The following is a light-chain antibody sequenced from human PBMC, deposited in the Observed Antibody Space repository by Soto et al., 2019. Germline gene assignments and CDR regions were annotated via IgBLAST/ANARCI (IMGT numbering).Light chain of an antibody. Sequence: QSVLTQPRSVSGSHGQSVTISCFGTGSDVGGYNYVSWYLQHPGKAPQLMIYDVTKRPSGVPDRFSGSKSGNTASLTISGLQAEDEADYYCCSYAGSNLHYVFGLGTKVTVL. CDR2: DVT. V-gene: IGLV2-11*01. J-gene: IGLJ1*01. CDR3: CSYAGSNLHYV. CDR1: GSDVGGYNY.